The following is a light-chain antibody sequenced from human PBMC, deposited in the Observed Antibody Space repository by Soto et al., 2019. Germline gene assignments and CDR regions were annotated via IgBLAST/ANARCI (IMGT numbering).Light chain of an antibody. CDR1: QSIRSW. Sequence: DIQMTQSPSTLSASIGDRVTLTCRASQSIRSWLAWYQQKPGKAPKLLIYQASSLESGVPSRFSGSGSETEFSLTISNLQPDDFATYYCQQYHVFSSFGQGTKLEIK. CDR3: QQYHVFSS. CDR2: QAS. V-gene: IGKV1-5*03. J-gene: IGKJ2*01.